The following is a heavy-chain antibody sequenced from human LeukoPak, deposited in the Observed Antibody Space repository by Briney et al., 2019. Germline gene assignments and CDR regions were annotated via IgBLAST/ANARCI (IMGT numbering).Heavy chain of an antibody. D-gene: IGHD6-13*01. J-gene: IGHJ6*03. V-gene: IGHV4-59*01. Sequence: SETLSLTCSVSDDSISIYYWSWIRQPPGKGLEWIGYIDHTGSTNYNPSLNSRVTISRDTSKNHFSLELSSVTAADTAVYFCARGRASSSSWYSTYYYYFYMDVWGKGTTVTVS. CDR2: IDHTGST. CDR3: ARGRASSSSWYSTYYYYFYMDV. CDR1: DDSISIYY.